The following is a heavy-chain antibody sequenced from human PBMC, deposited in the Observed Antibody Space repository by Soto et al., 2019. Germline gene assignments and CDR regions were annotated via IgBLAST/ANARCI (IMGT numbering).Heavy chain of an antibody. J-gene: IGHJ4*02. D-gene: IGHD2-21*02. V-gene: IGHV3-23*05. CDR1: GFNFRTYA. CDR3: TKRPLCVGDCWYFDD. Sequence: EVRLLESGGGSEQHGGSLRLSCAASGFNFRTYAMYWVRQAPGKGLEWVSAIDDGNIAYYADSVKGRFIISRDNSRNTLYLHMDGLRVEDTAIYFCTKRPLCVGDCWYFDDWGQGILITVSS. CDR2: IDDGNIA.